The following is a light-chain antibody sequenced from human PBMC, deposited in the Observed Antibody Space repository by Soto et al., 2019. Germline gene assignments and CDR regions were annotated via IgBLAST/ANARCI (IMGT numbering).Light chain of an antibody. Sequence: DIQMTQSPSTLSASVGDRVTITCRASQSISTWLAWYQQKPGKTPKVLIYKASTLASGFPTRFSGSGSGTEFTLTISSLQPDDFAIYYCLQYNTFARTFGQGTRVEIK. CDR2: KAS. J-gene: IGKJ1*01. V-gene: IGKV1-5*03. CDR1: QSISTW. CDR3: LQYNTFART.